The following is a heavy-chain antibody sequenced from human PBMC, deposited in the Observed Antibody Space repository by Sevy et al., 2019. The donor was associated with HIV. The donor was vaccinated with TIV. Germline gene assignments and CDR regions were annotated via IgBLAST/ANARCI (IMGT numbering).Heavy chain of an antibody. J-gene: IGHJ4*02. Sequence: GGSLRLSCAASGFTFSSYSMNWVRQAPGKGLEWVSSISSSSSYIYYADSVKGRFTISRDNAKNSLYLQMNSLRAEDTAVYYCASDEGKITIFGVVSHWGQGTLVTVSS. V-gene: IGHV3-21*01. CDR1: GFTFSSYS. CDR2: ISSSSSYI. CDR3: ASDEGKITIFGVVSH. D-gene: IGHD3-3*01.